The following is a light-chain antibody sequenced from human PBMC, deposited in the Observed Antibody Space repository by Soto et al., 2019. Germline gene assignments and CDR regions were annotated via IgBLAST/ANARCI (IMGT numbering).Light chain of an antibody. CDR1: SSDVGGYNY. V-gene: IGLV2-14*01. Sequence: QSALTQPASVSGSPRQSITISCTGTSSDVGGYNYVSWYQQHPGKAPKLMIYDVSNRPSGVSNRFSGSKSGNTASLTISGLQAEDEADYYCSSYTSSYVVFGGGTQLTVL. J-gene: IGLJ2*01. CDR2: DVS. CDR3: SSYTSSYVV.